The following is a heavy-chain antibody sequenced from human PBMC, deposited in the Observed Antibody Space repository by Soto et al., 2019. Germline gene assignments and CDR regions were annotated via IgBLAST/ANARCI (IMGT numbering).Heavy chain of an antibody. CDR3: ARAMVVTQNWFDP. V-gene: IGHV4-30-4*01. J-gene: IGHJ5*02. D-gene: IGHD2-21*02. CDR1: GGSISSGDYY. Sequence: SETLSLTCTVSGGSISSGDYYWSWIRQPPGKGLEWIGYIYYSGSTYYNPSLKSRVTISVDTSKNQFSLKLNSVTAADTAVYYCARAMVVTQNWFDPWGQGTLVTVPS. CDR2: IYYSGST.